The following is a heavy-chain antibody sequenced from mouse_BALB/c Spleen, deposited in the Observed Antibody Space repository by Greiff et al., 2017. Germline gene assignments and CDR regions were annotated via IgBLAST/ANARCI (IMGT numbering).Heavy chain of an antibody. CDR2: ISSGSSTI. D-gene: IGHD1-2*01. CDR3: ARGYYGSYAMDY. CDR1: GFTFSSFG. Sequence: EVKLMESGGGLVQPGGSRKLSCAASGFTFSSFGMHWVRQAPEKGLEWVAYISSGSSTIYYADTVKGRFTISRDTPKNTLFLQMTSLRSEDTAMYYCARGYYGSYAMDYWGQGTSDTVSS. V-gene: IGHV5-17*02. J-gene: IGHJ4*01.